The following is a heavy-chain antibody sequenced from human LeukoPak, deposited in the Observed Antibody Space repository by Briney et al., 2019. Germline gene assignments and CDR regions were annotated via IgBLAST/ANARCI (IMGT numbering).Heavy chain of an antibody. CDR2: VHYSGST. V-gene: IGHV4-61*01. Sequence: SETLSLTCTVSGGSISSSSYYWSWIRQPPGKGLEWIGFVHYSGSTHYNPSLKSRVTISVGTSKNQVSLKLTSVTAADTAVYYCARTEESGYNYGYFGYYYYMDVWGKGTTVTVSS. CDR3: ARTEESGYNYGYFGYYYYMDV. J-gene: IGHJ6*03. CDR1: GGSISSSSYY. D-gene: IGHD5-18*01.